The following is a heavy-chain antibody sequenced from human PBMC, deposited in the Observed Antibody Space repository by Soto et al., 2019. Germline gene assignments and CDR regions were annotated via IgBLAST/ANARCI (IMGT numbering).Heavy chain of an antibody. CDR3: ASQKGTTYYYYGMDV. D-gene: IGHD1-7*01. J-gene: IGHJ6*02. V-gene: IGHV1-8*01. CDR1: GYTFTSYD. Sequence: GASVKVSCKASGYTFTSYDINWVRQATGQGLEWMGWMNPNSGNTGYAQKFQGRVTMTRNTSISTAYMELSSLRSEDTAVYYCASQKGTTYYYYGMDVWGQGTTVTVSS. CDR2: MNPNSGNT.